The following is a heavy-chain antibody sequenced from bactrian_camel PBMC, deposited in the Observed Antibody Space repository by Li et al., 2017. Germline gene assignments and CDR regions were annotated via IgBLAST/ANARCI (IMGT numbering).Heavy chain of an antibody. Sequence: HVQLVESGGGSVQAGGSLRLSCAYTYGVYCLGWFRQFPGKERERVATIDSDGYVDFADSVKGRFTISQDSTKVTLYLNMSNLRSGDTAVYYCAACQNQINGVPRYWGQGTQVTVS. D-gene: IGHD5*01. CDR2: IDSDGYV. CDR1: YGVYC. J-gene: IGHJ4*01. CDR3: AACQNQINGVPRY. V-gene: IGHV3S55*01.